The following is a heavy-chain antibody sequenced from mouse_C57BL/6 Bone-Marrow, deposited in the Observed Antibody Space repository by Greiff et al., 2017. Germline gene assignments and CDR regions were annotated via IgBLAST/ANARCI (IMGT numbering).Heavy chain of an antibody. CDR1: GFNIKDDY. CDR2: IDPENGDT. V-gene: IGHV14-4*01. J-gene: IGHJ3*01. CDR3: TTGAWFAY. Sequence: VQLQQSGAELVRPGASVKLSCTASGFNIKDDYMHWVKQRPEQGLEWIGWIDPENGDTEYASKFQGKATITADTSSNTAYLQLSSLTSEDTAVYACTTGAWFAYWGQGTLVTVSA.